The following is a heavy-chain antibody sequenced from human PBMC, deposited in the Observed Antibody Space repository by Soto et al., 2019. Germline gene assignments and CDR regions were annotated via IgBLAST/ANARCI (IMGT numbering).Heavy chain of an antibody. V-gene: IGHV4-39*06. CDR3: ARRYGSGKYYFDF. CDR1: GHSMSNTDYF. Sequence: SETLSLTCTVSGHSMSNTDYFWGWIRQTPWSDLQWIGSLFYTGHTYYNPSLESPVTVSVDSFKNQCTLKVTSVTAADTAVYYCARRYGSGKYYFDFWGQGTPVTVSS. D-gene: IGHD3-10*01. CDR2: LFYTGHT. J-gene: IGHJ4*02.